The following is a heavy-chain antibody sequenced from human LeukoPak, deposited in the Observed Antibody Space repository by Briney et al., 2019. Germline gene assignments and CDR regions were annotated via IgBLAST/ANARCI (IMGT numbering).Heavy chain of an antibody. CDR2: ISSSSSTI. Sequence: GGSLRLSCAASGFTFSSYSMNWVRQAPGKGLEWVSYISSSSSTIYYADSVKGRFTISRDNAKNSLYLQMNSLRAEDTAVYYCAKDYAGYCSGGSCVAHFDYWGQGTLVTVSS. CDR3: AKDYAGYCSGGSCVAHFDY. CDR1: GFTFSSYS. V-gene: IGHV3-48*01. J-gene: IGHJ4*02. D-gene: IGHD2-15*01.